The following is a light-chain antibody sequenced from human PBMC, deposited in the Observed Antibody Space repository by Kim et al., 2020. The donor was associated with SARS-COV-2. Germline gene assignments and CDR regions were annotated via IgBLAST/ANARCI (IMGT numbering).Light chain of an antibody. CDR1: QSISNY. V-gene: IGKV1-27*01. CDR3: QKYNSAPRT. CDR2: AAS. J-gene: IGKJ1*01. Sequence: ASVGDRVTITCRASQSISNYLAWYQQKPGKVPKLLIYAASTLQSGVPSRFSGSGSGTDFTITISSLQPEDVATYYCQKYNSAPRTFGQGTKVDI.